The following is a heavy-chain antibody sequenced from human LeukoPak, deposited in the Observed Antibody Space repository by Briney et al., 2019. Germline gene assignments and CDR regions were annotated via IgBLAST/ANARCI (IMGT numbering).Heavy chain of an antibody. CDR1: GFTFSSYS. D-gene: IGHD1-26*01. CDR2: ISSSSSTI. J-gene: IGHJ4*02. CDR3: ARGLTGWEVDY. V-gene: IGHV3-48*01. Sequence: GGSLRLSCAASGFTFSSYSMNWVREAPGKGLEWVSYISSSSSTIYSADSVKGRFTISRDNDKNSLYLQMNSLRAEDTAVYYCARGLTGWEVDYWGQGTLVTVSS.